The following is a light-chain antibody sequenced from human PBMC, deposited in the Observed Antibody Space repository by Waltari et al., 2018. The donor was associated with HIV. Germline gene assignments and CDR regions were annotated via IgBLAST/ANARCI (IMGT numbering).Light chain of an antibody. J-gene: IGKJ2*01. CDR2: WAS. CDR3: QQYYSSPYT. Sequence: DIVMTQSPDSLAVSLGERGTINCKSSQSVLYRSNNKNHLAWYQQKPGQPPKLLIYWASTRESGVPDRFSGSGSGTDFTLTISSLQAEDVAVYYCQQYYSSPYTFGQGAKLDIK. CDR1: QSVLYRSNNKNH. V-gene: IGKV4-1*01.